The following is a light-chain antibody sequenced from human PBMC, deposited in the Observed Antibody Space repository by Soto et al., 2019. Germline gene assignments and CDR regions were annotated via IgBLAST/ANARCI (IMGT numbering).Light chain of an antibody. CDR1: SSNIGSNT. CDR2: TDS. V-gene: IGLV1-44*01. Sequence: QPVLTQPPSASGTPGQVVTISCSGSSSNIGSNTVNWYQHLPGTAPKLLIYTDSLRPSGVPGRFTAFKSGTSASLAISGLQSEDEADYYCVAWDDSLNGPLFGGGTKVTVL. CDR3: VAWDDSLNGPL. J-gene: IGLJ2*01.